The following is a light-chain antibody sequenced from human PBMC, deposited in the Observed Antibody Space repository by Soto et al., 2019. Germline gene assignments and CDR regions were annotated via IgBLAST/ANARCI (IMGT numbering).Light chain of an antibody. CDR1: QSISIG. CDR2: GAS. V-gene: IGKV3D-15*01. CDR3: QQYNKWPLIT. J-gene: IGKJ5*01. Sequence: RTQSPATLSLSPGETATLSCRASQSISIGLAWYRQKPGQPPRLLIYGASTRATGTPARFSGSGSGTEFTLTISSLQSEDFALYYCQQYNKWPLITFGQGTRLE.